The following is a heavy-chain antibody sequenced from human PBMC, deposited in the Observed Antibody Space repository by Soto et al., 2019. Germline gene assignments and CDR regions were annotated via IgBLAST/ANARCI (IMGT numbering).Heavy chain of an antibody. Sequence: SETLSLTCAVSGGSFTSNNWWTWVRQPPGQGLEWIGEIYRTGSTNYNPSLKSRVTISLDKSENQFSLKVTSLTAADTAVYYCARAGMPAAGTRGLVWFDPWGQGTLVTVSS. V-gene: IGHV4-4*02. J-gene: IGHJ5*02. D-gene: IGHD6-13*01. CDR1: GGSFTSNNW. CDR2: IYRTGST. CDR3: ARAGMPAAGTRGLVWFDP.